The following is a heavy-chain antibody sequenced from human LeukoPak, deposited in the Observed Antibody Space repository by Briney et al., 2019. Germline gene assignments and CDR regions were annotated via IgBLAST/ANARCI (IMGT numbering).Heavy chain of an antibody. CDR1: RFTFSSYS. V-gene: IGHV3-21*04. CDR3: ARDPGSGYEEHFDY. CDR2: ISSSGSYI. D-gene: IGHD5-12*01. Sequence: GGSLRLSCAASRFTFSSYSMNWVRQAPGKGLEWVSSISSSGSYIYYADSVKGRFTISRDNAKNSLYLQMNSLRAEDTAVYYCARDPGSGYEEHFDYWGQGTLVTVSS. J-gene: IGHJ4*02.